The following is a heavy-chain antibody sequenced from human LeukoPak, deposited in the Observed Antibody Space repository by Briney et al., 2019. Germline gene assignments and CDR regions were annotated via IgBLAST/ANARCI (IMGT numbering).Heavy chain of an antibody. CDR2: ISYDGSYK. CDR1: GFTFSSYG. Sequence: GGSLRLSCAASGFTFSSYGMHWVRQAPGKGLEWVALISYDGSYKYYADSEKGRFTISRDNPKNTLYLQMNSLRGEDTAVYYCAKDLKWQQLRSSLDYWGQGTLVTVSS. D-gene: IGHD6-13*01. V-gene: IGHV3-30*18. J-gene: IGHJ4*02. CDR3: AKDLKWQQLRSSLDY.